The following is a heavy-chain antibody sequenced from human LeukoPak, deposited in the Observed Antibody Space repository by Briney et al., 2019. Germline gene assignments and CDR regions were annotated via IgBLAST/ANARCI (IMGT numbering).Heavy chain of an antibody. CDR1: GGSFRGYY. Sequence: SETLSLTCAVYGGSFRGYYWSWIRQPPGKGLEWTGETNHSGSTNYIPSLRSRVPISADTPKSQSSLKLSSVTAADTAVYYCARDRGWSTYFDYWGQGTLVTVSS. CDR2: TNHSGST. CDR3: ARDRGWSTYFDY. D-gene: IGHD6-19*01. V-gene: IGHV4-34*01. J-gene: IGHJ4*02.